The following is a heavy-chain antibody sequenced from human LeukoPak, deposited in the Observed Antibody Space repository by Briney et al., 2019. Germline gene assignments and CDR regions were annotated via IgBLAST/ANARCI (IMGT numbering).Heavy chain of an antibody. CDR2: ISYDGSLK. D-gene: IGHD6-13*01. Sequence: EPGRSLRLSCAASGFTFSDFAMHWVRQAPGKGLEWVAVISYDGSLKYSADSVKGRFTISRDNSKNTLYLQMNSLRAEDTAVYYCARVLGGGYNNSWKRGSFDYWGQGTLVTVSS. CDR1: GFTFSDFA. J-gene: IGHJ4*02. V-gene: IGHV3-30-3*01. CDR3: ARVLGGGYNNSWKRGSFDY.